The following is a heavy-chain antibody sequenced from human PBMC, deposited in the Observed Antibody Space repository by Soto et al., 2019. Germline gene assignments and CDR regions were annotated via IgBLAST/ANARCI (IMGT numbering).Heavy chain of an antibody. CDR2: ISDSGDST. CDR3: AKVMDKVMVTKYFDY. J-gene: IGHJ4*02. D-gene: IGHD5-18*01. CDR1: VFPFSSYS. V-gene: IGHV3-23*01. Sequence: AGSLRLSCSASVFPFSSYSMSWVRPAPGKGLEWVSTISDSGDSTYYADSVKGRFTISRDNSKNTVHLQMNSLRADDTALYYCAKVMDKVMVTKYFDYWGQGTLVTVSS.